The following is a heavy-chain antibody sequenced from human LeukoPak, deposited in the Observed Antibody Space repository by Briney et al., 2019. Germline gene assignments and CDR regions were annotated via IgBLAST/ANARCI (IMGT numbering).Heavy chain of an antibody. J-gene: IGHJ4*02. Sequence: GGSLRLSCAASGFTFSSYGMYWVRQAPGKGLEWVAVIWYDGSNKYYADSVKGRFTISRDNSKNTLYLQMNSLRVEDTAVYYCARESSGWYLDYWGQGTLVTVSS. CDR3: ARESSGWYLDY. CDR2: IWYDGSNK. D-gene: IGHD6-19*01. CDR1: GFTFSSYG. V-gene: IGHV3-33*01.